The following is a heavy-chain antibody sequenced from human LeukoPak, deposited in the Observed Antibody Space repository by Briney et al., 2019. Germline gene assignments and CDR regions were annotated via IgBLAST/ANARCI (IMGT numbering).Heavy chain of an antibody. D-gene: IGHD3-9*01. CDR3: ARSATNFDLNWFDP. V-gene: IGHV1-2*02. CDR1: GYTFTGYY. J-gene: IGHJ5*02. CDR2: INPNSGGT. Sequence: ASVKVSCKASGYTFTGYYMHWVRQAPGQGLEWMGWINPNSGGTNYAQKFQGRVTMTRDTSISTAYMELSRLRSDDTAVYYCARSATNFDLNWFDPWGQGTLVTVSS.